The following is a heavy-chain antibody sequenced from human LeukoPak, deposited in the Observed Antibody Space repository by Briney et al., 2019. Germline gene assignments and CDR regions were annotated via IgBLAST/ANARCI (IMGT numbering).Heavy chain of an antibody. D-gene: IGHD1-26*01. CDR1: GYTFTSYG. J-gene: IGHJ4*02. CDR3: AREISGTSDNFEY. Sequence: GASVKVSRKASGYTFTSYGISWVRQAPGQGLEWMGWISAYNGDTNYAQRLQGRVTMTTDTSTSTAYMELRSLRSDDTAVYYCAREISGTSDNFEYSGQGTLVTVSS. CDR2: ISAYNGDT. V-gene: IGHV1-18*01.